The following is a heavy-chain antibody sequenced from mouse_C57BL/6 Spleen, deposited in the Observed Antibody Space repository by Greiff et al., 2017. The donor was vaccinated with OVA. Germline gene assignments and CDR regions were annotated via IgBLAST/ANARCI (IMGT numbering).Heavy chain of an antibody. Sequence: QVQLQQSGPELVKPGASVKISCKASGYAFSSSWMNWVKQRPGKGLEWIGRIYPGDGDTNYNGKFKGKATLTADKSSSTAYMQLSSLTSEDSAVYVCARRDYSNYGGAMDYWGQGTSVTVSS. CDR3: ARRDYSNYGGAMDY. V-gene: IGHV1-82*01. D-gene: IGHD2-5*01. CDR1: GYAFSSSW. CDR2: IYPGDGDT. J-gene: IGHJ4*01.